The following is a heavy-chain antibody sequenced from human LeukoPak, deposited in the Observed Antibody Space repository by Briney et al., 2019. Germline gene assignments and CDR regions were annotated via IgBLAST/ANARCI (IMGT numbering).Heavy chain of an antibody. D-gene: IGHD3-3*01. Sequence: GASVKVPCKASGGTFSSYAISWVRQAPGQGLEWRGRIISILGIAKYAQKFQGRVTTTAHKSTSTAYLELSSLRSEHTAVYYCARQSYYDFWSGYYDSYWGQGTLVTVSS. CDR2: IISILGIA. CDR1: GGTFSSYA. CDR3: ARQSYYDFWSGYYDSY. V-gene: IGHV1-69*04. J-gene: IGHJ4*02.